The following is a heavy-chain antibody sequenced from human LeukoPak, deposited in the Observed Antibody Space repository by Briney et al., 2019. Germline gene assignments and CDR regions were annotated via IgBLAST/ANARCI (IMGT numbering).Heavy chain of an antibody. J-gene: IGHJ4*02. CDR1: GGSISSGSYF. CDR3: ARVNGRNYYFDY. D-gene: IGHD4-23*01. Sequence: TLSLTCSVSGGSISSGSYFWTWIQQPAGKGLEWIGRIYTSGTIYYNPSLKSRVTISIDTSKNQFSLKLRSVNAADTAVYYCARVNGRNYYFDYWGQGTLVTISS. V-gene: IGHV4-61*02. CDR2: IYTSGTI.